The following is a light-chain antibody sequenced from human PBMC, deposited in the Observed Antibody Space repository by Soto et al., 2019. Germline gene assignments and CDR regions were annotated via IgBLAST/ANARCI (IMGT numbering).Light chain of an antibody. J-gene: IGKJ2*01. CDR2: GAS. V-gene: IGKV3-20*01. CDR1: QSVASSRS. Sequence: EIVLTQSPGTLSLSPGERATLSCRASQSVASSRSLAWYQQKPGPAPRLLIYGASSRATGTPDRFSGSGSGTDFTLTISRLEPEDFAVYYCQHYGDLPYTFGQGTKLEIK. CDR3: QHYGDLPYT.